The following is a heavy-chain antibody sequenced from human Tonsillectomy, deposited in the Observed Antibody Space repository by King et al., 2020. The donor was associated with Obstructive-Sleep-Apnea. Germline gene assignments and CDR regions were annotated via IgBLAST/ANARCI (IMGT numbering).Heavy chain of an antibody. CDR3: ARHLYSSGYSAAFDI. V-gene: IGHV4-59*08. D-gene: IGHD3-22*01. CDR2: IYYSGST. J-gene: IGHJ3*02. CDR1: GGSISSYY. Sequence: VQLQESGPGLVKPSETLSLTCTSSGGSISSYYWSWIRQPPGKGLEYIGYIYYSGSTNYNPSLKRRVTISVDTSKNQFSLKLSSVTAADTAVYYCARHLYSSGYSAAFDIWGQGTMVTVSS.